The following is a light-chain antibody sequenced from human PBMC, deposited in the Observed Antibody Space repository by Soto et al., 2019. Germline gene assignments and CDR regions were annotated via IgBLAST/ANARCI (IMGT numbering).Light chain of an antibody. J-gene: IGLJ1*01. V-gene: IGLV1-40*01. CDR2: GNS. Sequence: QSVLTQPPSVSGAPGQRVTISCTGSSSNIGAGYDVHWYQQLPGTAPKLLIYGNSNRPSGVPDRFSGSKSGTSASLAITRLQAEDEADYYCQSYDSSLSVSKYVFGTGTKVTVL. CDR3: QSYDSSLSVSKYV. CDR1: SSNIGAGYD.